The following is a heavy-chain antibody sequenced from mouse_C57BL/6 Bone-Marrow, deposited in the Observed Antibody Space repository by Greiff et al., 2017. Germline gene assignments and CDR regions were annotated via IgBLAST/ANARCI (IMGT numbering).Heavy chain of an antibody. D-gene: IGHD1-1*01. CDR3: ARPYGSTAWFAY. J-gene: IGHJ3*01. Sequence: QVQLQQSGAELAKPGASVKLSCKASGYTFTSYWMHWVKQRPGQGLEWIGYINPSSGYTKYNQKFKDKATLTAAKSSSTAYMQLSSLTYEDSAVYYCARPYGSTAWFAYWGQGTLVTVSA. CDR2: INPSSGYT. V-gene: IGHV1-7*01. CDR1: GYTFTSYW.